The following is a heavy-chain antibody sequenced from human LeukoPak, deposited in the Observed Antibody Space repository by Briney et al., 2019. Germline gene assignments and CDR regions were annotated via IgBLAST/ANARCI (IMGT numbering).Heavy chain of an antibody. Sequence: PGGSLRLSCSASGFTFKKYAMHWVRQAPGKGLEYVSAINSNGGRTYYADSVKGRFTISRDNSKNTLFLQMSSLRVEDTAVYYCARGGCINGLCYNDEGRIYFDYWGQGALVTVSS. D-gene: IGHD2-8*01. V-gene: IGHV3-64D*06. CDR1: GFTFKKYA. CDR2: INSNGGRT. J-gene: IGHJ4*02. CDR3: ARGGCINGLCYNDEGRIYFDY.